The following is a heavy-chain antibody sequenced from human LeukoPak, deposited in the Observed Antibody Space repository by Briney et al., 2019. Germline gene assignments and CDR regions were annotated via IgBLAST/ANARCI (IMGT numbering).Heavy chain of an antibody. CDR2: TRNKANSYTT. D-gene: IGHD5-18*01. Sequence: PGGSLRLSCAASGFTFSDHYMDWVRQAPGRGLEWVGRTRNKANSYTTEYAASVKGRFTISRDDSKNSLYLQMNSLKTEDTAMYYCGRAGRGYSFGPVDCWGQGTLVTVSS. CDR1: GFTFSDHY. V-gene: IGHV3-72*01. CDR3: GRAGRGYSFGPVDC. J-gene: IGHJ4*02.